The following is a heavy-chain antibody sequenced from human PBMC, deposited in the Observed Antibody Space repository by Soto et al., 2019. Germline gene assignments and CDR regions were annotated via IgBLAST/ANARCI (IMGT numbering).Heavy chain of an antibody. Sequence: PSQTLSLTCAISGDSVSSNSAAWNWIRQSPSRGLEWLGRTYYRSKWYNDYAVSVKSRITINPDTSKNQFSLQLNSVTPEDTAVYYCARDYYGSGSYYTPEYFQHWGQGTLVTVSS. CDR3: ARDYYGSGSYYTPEYFQH. CDR2: TYYRSKWYN. D-gene: IGHD3-10*01. J-gene: IGHJ1*01. CDR1: GDSVSSNSAA. V-gene: IGHV6-1*01.